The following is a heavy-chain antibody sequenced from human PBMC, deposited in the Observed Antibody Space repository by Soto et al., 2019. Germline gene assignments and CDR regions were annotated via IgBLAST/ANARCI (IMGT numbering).Heavy chain of an antibody. CDR3: ARDGRYDVWSGYQLDY. J-gene: IGHJ4*02. CDR1: GYTFISYG. D-gene: IGHD3-3*01. Sequence: ASVKVSCKTSGYTFISYGISWVRQAPGQGPEWMGWISPYNDDTKYVQKFQGRVTMTTDTSTRTAYMEMRSLRSDDTAIYYCARDGRYDVWSGYQLDYWGQGPLVTVSS. CDR2: ISPYNDDT. V-gene: IGHV1-18*01.